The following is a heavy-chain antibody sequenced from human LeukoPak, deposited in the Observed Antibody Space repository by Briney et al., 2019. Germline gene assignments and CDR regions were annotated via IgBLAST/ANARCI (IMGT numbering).Heavy chain of an antibody. V-gene: IGHV1-69*06. CDR2: IIPIFGTA. D-gene: IGHD3-10*01. Sequence: SVKLSCKASGGTFSSYAISWVRQAPGQGLEWMGRIIPIFGTANYAQKFQGRVTITSDKSTSTSYMELSSLGSEDTAVYYCARDIYEYYYGSGSLYNWFDPWGQGTLVTVSS. CDR1: GGTFSSYA. J-gene: IGHJ5*02. CDR3: ARDIYEYYYGSGSLYNWFDP.